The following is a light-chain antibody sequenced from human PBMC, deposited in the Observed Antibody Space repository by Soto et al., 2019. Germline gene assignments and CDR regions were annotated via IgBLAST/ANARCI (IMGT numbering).Light chain of an antibody. CDR3: SSYTSSSTYV. V-gene: IGLV2-14*01. CDR2: EVS. CDR1: SSDVGGWPH. J-gene: IGLJ1*01. Sequence: QSVLTQPASVSASPGQSITISCAGTSSDVGGWPHVSWYEQHPGKAPKLVIYEVSNRPSGVSSRFSGSKSGNTASLTISGLQAEDEADYYCSSYTSSSTYVFGTGTKLTVL.